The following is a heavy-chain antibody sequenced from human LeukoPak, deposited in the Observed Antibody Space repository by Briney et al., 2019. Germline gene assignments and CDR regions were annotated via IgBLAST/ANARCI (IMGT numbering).Heavy chain of an antibody. CDR2: IHTSGNT. CDR3: ARDRYYYDSSGYQGAFDI. CDR1: GGSISSGSYC. Sequence: PSETLSLTCTVSGGSISSGSYCWSWIRQPAGKGLEWIGHIHTSGNTNYNPSLKSRVTISVDTSKNQFSLKLSSVTAADTAVYYCARDRYYYDSSGYQGAFDIWGQGTMVTVSS. V-gene: IGHV4-61*09. J-gene: IGHJ3*02. D-gene: IGHD3-22*01.